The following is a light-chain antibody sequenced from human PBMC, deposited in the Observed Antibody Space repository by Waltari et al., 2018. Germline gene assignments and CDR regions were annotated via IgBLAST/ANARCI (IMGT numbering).Light chain of an antibody. V-gene: IGKV1-39*01. Sequence: DIQMTQSPSSLSASVGDRVTITCRASQSISTYVNWYQQKPGKVPKVLIYAASSLQSGVPSRFSGSGSGTDFTLTISSLQPEDFATYYCQQSYSTPFTFGPGTKVDIK. CDR2: AAS. CDR1: QSISTY. CDR3: QQSYSTPFT. J-gene: IGKJ3*01.